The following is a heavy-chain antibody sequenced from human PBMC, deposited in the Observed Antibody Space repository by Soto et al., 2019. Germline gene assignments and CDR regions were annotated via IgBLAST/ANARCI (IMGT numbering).Heavy chain of an antibody. CDR1: GFSLSTSGLG. CDR3: AHRPSGWYLFYD. CDR2: IYWNDDK. V-gene: IGHV2-5*01. D-gene: IGHD6-19*01. J-gene: IGHJ4*02. Sequence: QITLKESGPTLVRPTQTLTLTCTFSGFSLSTSGLGVGWIRQPPGKALEWLALIYWNDDKRYSPSLKARLTITKDTSKNQVVLTMTNMDPVDTATYYCAHRPSGWYLFYDWGQGTLVTVSS.